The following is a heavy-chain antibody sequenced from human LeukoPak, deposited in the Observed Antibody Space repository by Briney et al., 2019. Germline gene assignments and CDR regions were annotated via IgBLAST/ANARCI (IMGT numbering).Heavy chain of an antibody. Sequence: SETLSLTCTVSGGSMNNYYWTWIRQPPGKGLEWIAYIFYSGSTNYNPSLKSRVTISVDTSKNQFSLKLNSVTAADTAVYYCTRLRGNYFPDYWGQGTLVTVSS. J-gene: IGHJ4*02. V-gene: IGHV4-59*01. D-gene: IGHD2/OR15-2a*01. CDR3: TRLRGNYFPDY. CDR2: IFYSGST. CDR1: GGSMNNYY.